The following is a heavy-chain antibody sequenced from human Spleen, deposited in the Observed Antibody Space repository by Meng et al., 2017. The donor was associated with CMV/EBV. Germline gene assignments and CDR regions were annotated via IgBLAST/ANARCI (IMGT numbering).Heavy chain of an antibody. CDR2: IKKDGSEK. J-gene: IGHJ6*02. CDR1: GFTFSSYW. V-gene: IGHV3-7*04. CDR3: ARVYCSTSCYPYYYYGMDV. D-gene: IGHD2-2*01. Sequence: GGSLRLSCAASGFTFSSYWMSWVRQAPGKGLEWVANIKKDGSEKYYVDSVKGRFTISRDNAKNSLYLQMDSLRAEDTAVFYCARVYCSTSCYPYYYYGMDVWGQGTTVTVSS.